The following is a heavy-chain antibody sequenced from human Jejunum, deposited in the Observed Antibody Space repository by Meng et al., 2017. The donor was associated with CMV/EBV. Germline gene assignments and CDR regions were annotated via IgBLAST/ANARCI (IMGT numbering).Heavy chain of an antibody. Sequence: VSRGSYYWSWIRQPPGKGLEWIGYFYSSESPKYNPSLKSRVTLSVDTSKNRFSLMLTSVTAADTAVYYCARLPISGDHNGWYFDLWGRGTRVTVSS. CDR3: ARLPISGDHNGWYFDL. V-gene: IGHV4-61*07. CDR1: VSRGSYY. J-gene: IGHJ2*01. CDR2: FYSSESP. D-gene: IGHD7-27*01.